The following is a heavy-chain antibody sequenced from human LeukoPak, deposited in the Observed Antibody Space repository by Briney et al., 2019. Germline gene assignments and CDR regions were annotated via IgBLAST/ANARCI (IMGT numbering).Heavy chain of an antibody. Sequence: GGSLRLSCVASGFTFGKYWMSWVRQAPGKGLEWVANIKLDGSEKNYVDSVKGRFTISRDNTKNSLCLQMNSLRAEDTAVFYCARDQYDTWSRRGNFDSWGQGTLVIVPS. CDR1: GFTFGKYW. CDR3: ARDQYDTWSRRGNFDS. V-gene: IGHV3-7*03. J-gene: IGHJ4*02. D-gene: IGHD3-3*01. CDR2: IKLDGSEK.